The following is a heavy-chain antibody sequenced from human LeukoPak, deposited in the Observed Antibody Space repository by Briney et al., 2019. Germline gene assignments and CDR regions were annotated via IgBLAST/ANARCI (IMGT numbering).Heavy chain of an antibody. CDR2: IIPIFGTA. CDR3: ARGVVPAAHYYYYYYMDV. D-gene: IGHD2-2*01. Sequence: GASVKVSCKASGGTFSSYAISWVRQAPGQGLEWMGGIIPIFGTANYAQEFQGRVTITADESTSTAYMELSSLRSEDTAVYYCARGVVPAAHYYYYYYMDVWGKGTTVTISS. CDR1: GGTFSSYA. V-gene: IGHV1-69*13. J-gene: IGHJ6*03.